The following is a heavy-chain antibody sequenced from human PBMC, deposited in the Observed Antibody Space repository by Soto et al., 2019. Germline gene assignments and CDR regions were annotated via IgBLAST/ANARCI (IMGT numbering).Heavy chain of an antibody. CDR1: GGTFSSYA. CDR3: AREPYYYDSSGYYNPESYDY. Sequence: QMQLVQSGAEVKKPGSSVKVSCKASGGTFSSYAISWVRQAPGQGLEWMGGIIPIFGTANYAQKFQGRVTITADESTSTAYMELSSLRSEDTAVYYCAREPYYYDSSGYYNPESYDYWGQGTLVTVSS. CDR2: IIPIFGTA. D-gene: IGHD3-22*01. J-gene: IGHJ4*02. V-gene: IGHV1-69*01.